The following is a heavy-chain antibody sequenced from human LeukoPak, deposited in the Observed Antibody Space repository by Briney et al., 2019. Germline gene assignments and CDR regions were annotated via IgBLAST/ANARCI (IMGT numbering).Heavy chain of an antibody. D-gene: IGHD5-12*01. CDR2: ISFDATNK. Sequence: GRSLRLSCAASGFTFSSYGMHWVRQAPGKGLEWVAVISFDATNKYYADSVKGRFTISRDDSKNTVYLQMNSLRAEDTAVYSCAKYTSGTSYRGLDQWGQGTLVTVSS. CDR1: GFTFSSYG. CDR3: AKYTSGTSYRGLDQ. J-gene: IGHJ4*02. V-gene: IGHV3-30*18.